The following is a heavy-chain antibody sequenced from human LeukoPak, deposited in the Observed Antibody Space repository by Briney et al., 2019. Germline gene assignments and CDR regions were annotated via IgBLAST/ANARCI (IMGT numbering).Heavy chain of an antibody. CDR3: ARGGMVRGVSGYYYYYCMDV. D-gene: IGHD3-10*01. V-gene: IGHV4-34*01. CDR1: GGSFSGYY. Sequence: PSETLSLTCAVYGGSFSGYYWSWIRQPPGKGLEWIGEINHSGSTNYNPSLKSRVTISVDTSKNQFSLKLSSVTAADTAVYYCARGGMVRGVSGYYYYYCMDVWGKGTTVTVSS. J-gene: IGHJ6*03. CDR2: INHSGST.